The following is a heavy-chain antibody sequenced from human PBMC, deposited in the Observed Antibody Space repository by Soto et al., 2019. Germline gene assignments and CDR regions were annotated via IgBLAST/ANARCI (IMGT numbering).Heavy chain of an antibody. CDR3: TTTYNWNYYFDY. V-gene: IGHV4-39*01. J-gene: IGHJ4*02. Sequence: PSETLSLTCTVSGGSISSSSYYWGWIRQPPGKGLEWIGGIYYSGSTYYNPSLKSRVTISVDTSKNQFSLKLSSVTAADTAVYYCTTTYNWNYYFDYWGQGTLVTVSS. CDR1: GGSISSSSYY. CDR2: IYYSGST. D-gene: IGHD1-7*01.